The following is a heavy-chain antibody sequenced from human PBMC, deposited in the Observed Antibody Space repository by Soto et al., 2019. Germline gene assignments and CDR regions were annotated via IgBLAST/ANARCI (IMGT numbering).Heavy chain of an antibody. CDR3: ARDRVEGDGWFDP. Sequence: QVQLVESGGGMVQPGGSLRLSCAASGFMFSDYGMHWVRQAPGKGLEWVAVIWYDGSNENYADSVKGRFTISRDNSKKTLYLEMNSLRVEDTAMYYCARDRVEGDGWFDPWGQGTLVTVSS. V-gene: IGHV3-33*01. J-gene: IGHJ5*02. CDR2: IWYDGSNE. CDR1: GFMFSDYG. D-gene: IGHD3-16*01.